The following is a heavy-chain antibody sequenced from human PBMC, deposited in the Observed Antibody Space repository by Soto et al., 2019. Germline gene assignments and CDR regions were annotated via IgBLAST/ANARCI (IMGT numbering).Heavy chain of an antibody. J-gene: IGHJ6*02. Sequence: SETLSLTCTVSGGSVSRGSYQWTWIRQPPGKGLEWIGYIHVSGSTNDNPSLKGRVTMSIDTSKNQFSLKLSSVTAADTAVYYCARDGHGMDVWGQGTKVTVSS. CDR2: IHVSGST. CDR3: ARDGHGMDV. CDR1: GGSVSRGSYQ. V-gene: IGHV4-61*01.